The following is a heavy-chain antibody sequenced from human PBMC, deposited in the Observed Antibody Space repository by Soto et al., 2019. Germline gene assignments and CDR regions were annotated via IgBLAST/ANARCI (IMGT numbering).Heavy chain of an antibody. CDR2: ISGSGGST. CDR1: GFTFSSYA. V-gene: IGHV3-23*01. CDR3: AKVLGGNDYGDFEYFQH. J-gene: IGHJ1*01. D-gene: IGHD4-17*01. Sequence: GGSLRLSCAASGFTFSSYAMSWVRQAPGKGLEWVSAISGSGGSTYYADSVKGRFTISRDNSKNTLYLQMNSLRAEDTAVYYCAKVLGGNDYGDFEYFQHWGRGTLVTVSS.